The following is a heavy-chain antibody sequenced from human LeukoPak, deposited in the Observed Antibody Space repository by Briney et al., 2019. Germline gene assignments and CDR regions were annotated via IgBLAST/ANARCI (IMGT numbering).Heavy chain of an antibody. CDR3: ARDGLRLDYYDSSGYSY. Sequence: SVKVSCKASGGTFSSYAISWVRQAPGQGLEWMGGIIPIFGTVNYAQKFQGRVTITADESTSTAYMELSSLRSEDTAVYYCARDGLRLDYYDSSGYSYWGQGTLVTVSS. D-gene: IGHD3-22*01. CDR2: IIPIFGTV. V-gene: IGHV1-69*13. J-gene: IGHJ4*02. CDR1: GGTFSSYA.